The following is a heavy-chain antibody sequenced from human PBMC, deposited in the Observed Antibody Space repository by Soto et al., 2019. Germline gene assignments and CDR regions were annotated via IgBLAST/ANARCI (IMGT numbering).Heavy chain of an antibody. CDR2: INSDGSST. J-gene: IGHJ4*02. Sequence: EVQLVESGGGLVRPGGSLRLSCAASGFTFSGYWMHWVRQAPGKGLVWVSRINSDGSSTSYADSVKGRFTISRDNAKNTLYLQMNSLRAEDTAVYYCARDPSSQIAIRDYWGQGTLVTVSS. CDR1: GFTFSGYW. CDR3: ARDPSSQIAIRDY. V-gene: IGHV3-74*01. D-gene: IGHD2-21*01.